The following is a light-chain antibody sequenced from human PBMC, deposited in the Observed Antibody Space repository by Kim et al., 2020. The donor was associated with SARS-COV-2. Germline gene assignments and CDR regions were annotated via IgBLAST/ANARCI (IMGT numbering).Light chain of an antibody. J-gene: IGKJ4*01. CDR1: QDVNTW. CDR3: QQVDSFPFT. V-gene: IGKV1-12*01. Sequence: ASVGVRVTITCRASQDVNTWLAWYQQKSGKAPELLIYTASSLHSGVPARCSGSGSGTDFTLTISGLQPEDIATYYCQQVDSFPFTFGGGTKLEI. CDR2: TAS.